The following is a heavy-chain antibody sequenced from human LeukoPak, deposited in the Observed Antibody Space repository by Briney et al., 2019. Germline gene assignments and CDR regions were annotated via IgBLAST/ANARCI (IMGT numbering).Heavy chain of an antibody. J-gene: IGHJ4*02. V-gene: IGHV3-23*01. CDR1: GFTFSSCA. CDR3: VVVVAGWVH. D-gene: IGHD2-15*01. CDR2: VTGSGGST. Sequence: GGSLRLSCAASGFTFSSCAMSWVRQAPGKGLEWVSTVTGSGGSTSSSDSVKGRFTISRDNSKNTLDLHLSSLRVEDTAVYYAVVVVAGWVHWGQGTLVTVSS.